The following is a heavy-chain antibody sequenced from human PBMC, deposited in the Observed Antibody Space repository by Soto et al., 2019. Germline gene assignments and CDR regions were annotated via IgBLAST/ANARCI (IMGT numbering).Heavy chain of an antibody. D-gene: IGHD2-2*01. V-gene: IGHV1-8*01. J-gene: IGHJ6*02. CDR1: GYTFTSYD. CDR2: MNPNSGNT. CDR3: AREGRLGYCSSTSCYYYGMDV. Sequence: QVQLVQSGAEVKKPGASVKVSCKASGYTFTSYDINWVRQATGQGLEWMGWMNPNSGNTGYAQKFQGRGTMTRNTSISTAYMELSSLRSEDTAVYYCAREGRLGYCSSTSCYYYGMDVWGQGTTVTVSS.